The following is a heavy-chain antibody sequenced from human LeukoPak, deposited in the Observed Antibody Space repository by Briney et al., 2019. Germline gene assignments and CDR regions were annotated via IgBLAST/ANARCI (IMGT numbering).Heavy chain of an antibody. Sequence: PSETLSLTCTVSGYSISSGYYWGWIRQPPGKGLEWIGSIYHSGSTYYNPSLKSRVTISVDTSKNQFSLKLISVTAADTAMYFCARDVYGDYENWFDPWGQGTLVTVSS. V-gene: IGHV4-38-2*02. D-gene: IGHD4-17*01. CDR3: ARDVYGDYENWFDP. CDR2: IYHSGST. CDR1: GYSISSGYY. J-gene: IGHJ5*02.